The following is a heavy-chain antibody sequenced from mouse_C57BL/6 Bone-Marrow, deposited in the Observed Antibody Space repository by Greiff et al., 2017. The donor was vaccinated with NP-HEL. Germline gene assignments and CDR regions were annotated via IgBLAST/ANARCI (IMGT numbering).Heavy chain of an antibody. J-gene: IGHJ2*01. D-gene: IGHD1-1*01. CDR3: ARRDYGSSDY. V-gene: IGHV1-26*01. CDR2: INPNNGGT. CDR1: GYTFTDYY. Sequence: EVQLQQSGPELVKPGASVKISCKASGYTFTDYYMNWVKQSHGKSLEWIGDINPNNGGTSYNQKFKGKATLTVDKSSSTAYMELRSLTSEDSAVYYCARRDYGSSDYWGKGTTLTVSS.